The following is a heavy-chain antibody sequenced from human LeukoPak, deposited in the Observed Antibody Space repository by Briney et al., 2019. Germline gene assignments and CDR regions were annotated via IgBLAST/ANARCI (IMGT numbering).Heavy chain of an antibody. CDR3: ARVLWFGESKKGYSYYMDV. D-gene: IGHD3-10*01. CDR1: GDSVSSGSYY. Sequence: SETLSLTCTVSGDSVSSGSYYWGWIRQPPGEGLEGIGTIYYSGDTYYNPSLESRVTISVDTSKNQFSVMLSSRTAADTAVYYCARVLWFGESKKGYSYYMDVWGKGTTVTVSS. J-gene: IGHJ6*03. CDR2: IYYSGDT. V-gene: IGHV4-39*01.